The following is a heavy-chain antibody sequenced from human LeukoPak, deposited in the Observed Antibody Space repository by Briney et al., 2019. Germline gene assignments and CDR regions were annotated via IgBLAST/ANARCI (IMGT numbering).Heavy chain of an antibody. CDR3: ARDQGIAAAGTDYCYYGMDV. CDR2: ISSSGSTI. D-gene: IGHD6-13*01. J-gene: IGHJ6*04. CDR1: GFTFSSYE. V-gene: IGHV3-48*03. Sequence: QPGGSLRLSCAASGFTFSSYEMNWVRQAPGKGLEWVSYISSSGSTIYYADSVKGRFTISRDNAKNSLYLQMNSLRAEDTAVYYCARDQGIAAAGTDYCYYGMDVWGKGTTVTVSS.